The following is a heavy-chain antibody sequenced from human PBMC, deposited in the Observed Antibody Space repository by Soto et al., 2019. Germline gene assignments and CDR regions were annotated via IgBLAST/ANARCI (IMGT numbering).Heavy chain of an antibody. V-gene: IGHV1-8*01. J-gene: IGHJ6*02. CDR1: GYTFTSYD. Sequence: QVQLVQSGAEVKKPGASVKVSCKASGYTFTSYDINWVRQATGQGLEWMGWMNPNSGNTGYAQKFQGRGTITRYTSSSPAYRELSRLRSEETADYYCARIDGSGWGYYYDYGMGVWGQGTTVTVS. CDR2: MNPNSGNT. D-gene: IGHD1-26*01. CDR3: ARIDGSGWGYYYDYGMGV.